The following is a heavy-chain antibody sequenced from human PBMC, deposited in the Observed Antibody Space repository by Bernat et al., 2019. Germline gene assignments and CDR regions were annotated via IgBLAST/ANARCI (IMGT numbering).Heavy chain of an antibody. V-gene: IGHV3-48*03. D-gene: IGHD6-19*01. CDR2: ISSSGSTI. CDR1: GFTFSSYE. J-gene: IGHJ4*02. Sequence: EVQLVESGGGLVQPGGSLRLSCAASGFTFSSYEMNWVRQAPGKGLEWVSYISSSGSTIYYADSVKSRFTISRDNAKNSLYLQMNSLRAEDTAVYYCARDAAVAGSSEFDYWGQGTLVTVSS. CDR3: ARDAAVAGSSEFDY.